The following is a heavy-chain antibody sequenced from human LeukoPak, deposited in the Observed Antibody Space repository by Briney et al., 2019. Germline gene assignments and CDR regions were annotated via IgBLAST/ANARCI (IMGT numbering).Heavy chain of an antibody. J-gene: IGHJ3*02. CDR1: GYTFTGYY. D-gene: IGHD3-3*01. CDR3: AREISSTIFGALRSDAFDI. Sequence: ASVKVSCKASGYTFTGYYMHWVRQAPGQGLEWMGWINPNSGGTNYAQKFQDRVTMTRDTSISTAYMELSRLRSDDTAVYYCAREISSTIFGALRSDAFDIWGQGTMVTVSS. V-gene: IGHV1-2*02. CDR2: INPNSGGT.